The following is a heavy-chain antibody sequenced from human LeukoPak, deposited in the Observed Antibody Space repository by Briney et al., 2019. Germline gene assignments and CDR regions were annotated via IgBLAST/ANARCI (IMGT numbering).Heavy chain of an antibody. CDR3: TSYTMTPPYYFDY. CDR1: GFTFNNAW. CDR2: IKSKTDGETT. Sequence: PGGSLRLSCAASGFTFNNAWMNWVRQAPGKGLEWVGRIKSKTDGETTDYSAPVKGRFTTSRDDSKNTLYLQMNSLKIEDTAVYYCTSYTMTPPYYFDYWGQGNLVTVSS. V-gene: IGHV3-15*07. D-gene: IGHD4-17*01. J-gene: IGHJ4*02.